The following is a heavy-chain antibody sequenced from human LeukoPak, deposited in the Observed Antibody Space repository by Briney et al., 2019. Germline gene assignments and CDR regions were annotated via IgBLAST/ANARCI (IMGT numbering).Heavy chain of an antibody. Sequence: GGSLRLSCAAFGLTVSNNYMSWVRQAPGKGLEWVSVIYSGGNTYYADSVKGRFTISRDNSKNTLYLRMNSLRAEDTAVYYCARGSDGDYWGQGTLVTVSS. D-gene: IGHD6-6*01. V-gene: IGHV3-53*01. CDR2: IYSGGNT. CDR1: GLTVSNNY. J-gene: IGHJ4*02. CDR3: ARGSDGDY.